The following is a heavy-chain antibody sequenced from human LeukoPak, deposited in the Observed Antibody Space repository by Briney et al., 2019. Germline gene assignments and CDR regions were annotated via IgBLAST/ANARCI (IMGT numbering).Heavy chain of an antibody. Sequence: SVKFSCKASGGTFSSYAISWVRQAPGQGLEWTGGIIPIFGTANYAQKFQGRVTITADESTSTAYMELSSLRSEDTAVYYCTRSGVGATFFDYWGQGTLVTVSS. J-gene: IGHJ4*02. V-gene: IGHV1-69*01. CDR3: TRSGVGATFFDY. CDR2: IIPIFGTA. D-gene: IGHD1-26*01. CDR1: GGTFSSYA.